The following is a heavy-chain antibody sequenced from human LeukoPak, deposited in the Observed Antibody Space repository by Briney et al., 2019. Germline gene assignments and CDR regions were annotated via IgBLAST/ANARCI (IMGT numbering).Heavy chain of an antibody. D-gene: IGHD3-3*01. J-gene: IGHJ4*02. CDR3: ARDRGTLLRFLEWSGPDYFDY. CDR1: GFTFSSYE. V-gene: IGHV3-7*01. CDR2: IKQDGSEK. Sequence: GGSLRLSCAASGFTFSSYEMNWVRQAPGKGLEWVANIKQDGSEKYYVDSVKGRFTISRDNAKNSLYLQMNSLRAEDTAVYYCARDRGTLLRFLEWSGPDYFDYWGQGTLVTVSS.